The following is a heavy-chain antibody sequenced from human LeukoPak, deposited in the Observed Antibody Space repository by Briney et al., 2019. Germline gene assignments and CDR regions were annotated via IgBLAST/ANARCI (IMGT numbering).Heavy chain of an antibody. J-gene: IGHJ4*02. V-gene: IGHV3-9*03. CDR2: ISWNSRSI. D-gene: IGHD6-13*01. CDR3: AKEGSSWSTFDY. Sequence: PGGSLRLSCATSGFTFNDYAMYWVRQAPGKGLEWVSGISWNSRSIAYADSVKGRFTISRDNAKKSLYLQMNSLRAEDMALYYCAKEGSSWSTFDYWGQGTLVTVSS. CDR1: GFTFNDYA.